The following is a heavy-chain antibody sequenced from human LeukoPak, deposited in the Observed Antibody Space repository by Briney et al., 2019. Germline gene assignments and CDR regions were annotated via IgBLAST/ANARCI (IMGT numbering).Heavy chain of an antibody. CDR1: GGSFSGYY. Sequence: SETLSLTCAVYGGSFSGYYWSWIRQPPGKGLEWIGEINHSGSTNYNPSLESRITISVDTSKNQFSLKLSSVIAADTAVYYCARLPDYYSRHGAPGWGQGTLVTVSS. J-gene: IGHJ4*02. V-gene: IGHV4-34*01. CDR2: INHSGST. D-gene: IGHD3-10*01. CDR3: ARLPDYYSRHGAPG.